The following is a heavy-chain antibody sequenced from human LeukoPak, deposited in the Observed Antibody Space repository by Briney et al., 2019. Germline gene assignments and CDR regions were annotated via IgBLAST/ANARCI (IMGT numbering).Heavy chain of an antibody. CDR3: ATMNTYYYDWSSYLDL. CDR1: GFSFKSYA. Sequence: GGSLRLSCAVCGFSFKSYAMSGLRQAPGKGLEWVSAISGSGGSTYYADSVKGRFTISRDNSKNTLYLEMNSLRAEDTAEYYCATMNTYYYDWSSYLDLWGQGTLVTVSS. D-gene: IGHD3-22*01. V-gene: IGHV3-23*01. J-gene: IGHJ4*02. CDR2: ISGSGGST.